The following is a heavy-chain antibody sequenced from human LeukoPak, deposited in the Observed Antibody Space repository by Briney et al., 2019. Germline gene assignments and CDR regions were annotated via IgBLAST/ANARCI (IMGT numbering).Heavy chain of an antibody. CDR3: ARAKGLYDYVWGSYLFYWDY. CDR2: INDSGRI. D-gene: IGHD3-16*02. CDR1: GGSFSNYY. J-gene: IGHJ4*02. Sequence: PSETLSLTCAVYGGSFSNYYWSWIRQPPGKGLEWIGEINDSGRINYNPSLMSRVTVSVDTSKNQFSLKLSSVTAADTAVYYCARAKGLYDYVWGSYLFYWDYWGQGTLVTVSS. V-gene: IGHV4-34*01.